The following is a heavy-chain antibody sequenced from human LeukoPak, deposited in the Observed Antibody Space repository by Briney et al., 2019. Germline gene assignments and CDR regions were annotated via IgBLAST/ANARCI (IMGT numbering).Heavy chain of an antibody. D-gene: IGHD2-15*01. Sequence: GGSLRLSCAASGFTFSSYWMHWVRQAPGKGLVWVSRINSDGSSTIYADSVKGRFTISRDKAKNTLYLQMNSLRAEDTAVYYCARDPGGSWGTNWFDPWGQGTLVTVSS. J-gene: IGHJ5*02. CDR3: ARDPGGSWGTNWFDP. V-gene: IGHV3-74*01. CDR1: GFTFSSYW. CDR2: INSDGSST.